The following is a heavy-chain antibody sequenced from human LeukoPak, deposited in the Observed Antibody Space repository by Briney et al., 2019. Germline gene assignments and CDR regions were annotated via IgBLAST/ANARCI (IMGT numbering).Heavy chain of an antibody. J-gene: IGHJ4*02. CDR3: AKDIRSSSWKHFDY. Sequence: GGSLRLSCAASGFTFSSYSMNWVRQAPGKGLEWVSSISSSSSYIYHADSVKGRFTISRDNAKNSLYLQMNSLRAEDTALYYCAKDIRSSSWKHFDYWGQGTLVTVSS. CDR1: GFTFSSYS. D-gene: IGHD6-13*01. CDR2: ISSSSSYI. V-gene: IGHV3-21*04.